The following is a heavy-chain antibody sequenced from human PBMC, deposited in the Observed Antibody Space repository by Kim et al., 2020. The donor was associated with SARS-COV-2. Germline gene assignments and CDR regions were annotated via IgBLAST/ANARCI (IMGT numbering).Heavy chain of an antibody. CDR3: SRVPPYPYYFDY. CDR2: IYYSGST. Sequence: SETLSLTCTVSGGSISSYYWSWIRQPPGKGLEWIGYIYYSGSTNYNPSLKSRVTISVDTSKNQFSLKLSTVTAADTAVYYCSRVPPYPYYFDYCGQGTL. CDR1: GGSISSYY. V-gene: IGHV4-59*01. J-gene: IGHJ4*02.